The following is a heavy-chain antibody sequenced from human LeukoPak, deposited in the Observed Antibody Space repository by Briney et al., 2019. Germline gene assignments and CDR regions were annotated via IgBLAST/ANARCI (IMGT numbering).Heavy chain of an antibody. V-gene: IGHV3-48*02. Sequence: GGSLRLSCAVSGFTFSTYSMNWVRQAPGKGLEWVSYISSSSSTIYYADSVKGRFTISRDNAKNSLYLQMNSLRDEDTAVYYCAKDQAATMIVVVIDYWGQGTLVTVSS. J-gene: IGHJ4*02. CDR2: ISSSSSTI. CDR3: AKDQAATMIVVVIDY. D-gene: IGHD3-22*01. CDR1: GFTFSTYS.